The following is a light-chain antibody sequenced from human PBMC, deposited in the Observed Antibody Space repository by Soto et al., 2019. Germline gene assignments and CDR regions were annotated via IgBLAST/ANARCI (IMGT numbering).Light chain of an antibody. CDR1: SSNIGSNT. J-gene: IGLJ3*02. CDR2: SND. CDR3: GAWDDGLNGPNWV. Sequence: QSVLTQPPSASETPGQRVTISCSGSSSNIGSNTVNWYRQLPGTAPKLLIYSNDQRPPGVADRFSGSKSGSSASLAISGPQSEDEADYYCGAWDDGLNGPNWVFGGGTKLTVL. V-gene: IGLV1-44*01.